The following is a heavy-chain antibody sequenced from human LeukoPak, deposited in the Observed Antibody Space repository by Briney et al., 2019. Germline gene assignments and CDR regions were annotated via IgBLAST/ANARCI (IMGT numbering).Heavy chain of an antibody. Sequence: SETLSLTCAVYGGSFSGYYWSWIRQPPGKGLEWIGEINHSGSTNYNPSLKSRVTISVDTSKNQFSLKLSSVTAADTAVYYCARHVRWFGEDWSQGTLVTVSS. CDR1: GGSFSGYY. CDR2: INHSGST. V-gene: IGHV4-34*01. D-gene: IGHD3-10*01. J-gene: IGHJ4*02. CDR3: ARHVRWFGED.